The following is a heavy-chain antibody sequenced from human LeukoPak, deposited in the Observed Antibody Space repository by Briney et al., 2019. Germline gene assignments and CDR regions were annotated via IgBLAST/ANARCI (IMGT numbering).Heavy chain of an antibody. J-gene: IGHJ4*02. Sequence: SETLSLTCAVYGGSFSGYYWSWIRQPPGKGLEWIGEINHSGRTNYNPSLKSQVTISVDTSKNHFSLKLSSVTAADTAVSYCARGGLQHYYGSGSHDYWGQGTLVTVSS. CDR1: GGSFSGYY. CDR2: INHSGRT. D-gene: IGHD3-10*01. V-gene: IGHV4-34*01. CDR3: ARGGLQHYYGSGSHDY.